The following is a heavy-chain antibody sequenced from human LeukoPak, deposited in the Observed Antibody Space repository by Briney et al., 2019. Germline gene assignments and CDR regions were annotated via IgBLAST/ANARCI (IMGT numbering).Heavy chain of an antibody. J-gene: IGHJ4*02. D-gene: IGHD3-22*01. CDR1: GYTLTELS. CDR3: ATHPPYYYDSSGPHFDY. V-gene: IGHV1-24*01. CDR2: FDPEDGET. Sequence: ASVKVSCKVSGYTLTELSMHWVRQAPGKGFEWMGGFDPEDGETIYAQKFQGRVTMTEDTSTDTAYMELSSLRSEDTAVYYCATHPPYYYDSSGPHFDYWGQGTLVTVSS.